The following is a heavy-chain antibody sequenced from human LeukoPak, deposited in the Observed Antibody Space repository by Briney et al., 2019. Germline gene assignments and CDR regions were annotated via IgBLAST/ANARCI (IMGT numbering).Heavy chain of an antibody. V-gene: IGHV3-20*04. J-gene: IGHJ4*02. Sequence: GGSLRLSCAASGFTFDDYGMSWVRRAPGKGLEWVSGINWNGGSTGYADSVKGRFTISRDNSKNTLYLQMNSLRAEDTAVYYCARSVSSRFTSPRRPYYFDSWGQGTLVTVSS. D-gene: IGHD2-2*01. CDR3: ARSVSSRFTSPRRPYYFDS. CDR1: GFTFDDYG. CDR2: INWNGGST.